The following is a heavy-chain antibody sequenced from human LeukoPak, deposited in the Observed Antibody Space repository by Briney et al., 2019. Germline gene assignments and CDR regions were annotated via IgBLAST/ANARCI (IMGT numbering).Heavy chain of an antibody. CDR3: AKDMSGPFYMDV. Sequence: PGGSLRLSCAASGFTFDDYAMHWVRQAPGKGLEWVSGISWNSGSIGYADSVKGRFTFSRDNAKNSLYLQMNSLRAEDTALYYCAKDMSGPFYMDVWGKGTTVTVSS. CDR1: GFTFDDYA. V-gene: IGHV3-9*01. J-gene: IGHJ6*03. CDR2: ISWNSGSI. D-gene: IGHD3-3*01.